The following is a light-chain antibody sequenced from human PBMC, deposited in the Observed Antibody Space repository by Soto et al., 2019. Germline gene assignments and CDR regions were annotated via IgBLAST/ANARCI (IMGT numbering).Light chain of an antibody. CDR2: GAS. CDR3: QQRGNWPRT. CDR1: QSVSSY. V-gene: IGKV3-11*01. Sequence: EIVLTQSPVTLSLSPGERATLSCRASQSVSSYLAWYQQKPGQAPRLLIYGASNRATDIPARFSGSGSGTDFTLTISSLESEDFAVYYCQQRGNWPRTFGQGTKLEIK. J-gene: IGKJ2*01.